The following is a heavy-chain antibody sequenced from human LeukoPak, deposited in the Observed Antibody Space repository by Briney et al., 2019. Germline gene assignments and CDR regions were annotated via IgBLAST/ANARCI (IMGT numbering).Heavy chain of an antibody. J-gene: IGHJ4*02. Sequence: ASVKVSCKASGYTFTSYDINWVRQATGQGLEWMGWMNPNSGNTGYAQKFQGRVTITRNTSISTAYMELSSLRSEDTAVYYCARGGGCSGGSCYDPPYYFDYWGQGTLVTVSS. CDR3: ARGGGCSGGSCYDPPYYFDY. CDR1: GYTFTSYD. CDR2: MNPNSGNT. D-gene: IGHD2-15*01. V-gene: IGHV1-8*03.